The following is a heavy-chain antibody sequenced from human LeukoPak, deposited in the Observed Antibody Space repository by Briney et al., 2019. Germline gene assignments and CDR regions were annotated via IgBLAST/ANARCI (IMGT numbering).Heavy chain of an antibody. J-gene: IGHJ5*02. CDR2: ISHHGSTT. Sequence: GGSLRLSCAASGFSLSNHAVHWVRQAPGKGLEWVTIISHHGSTTHYADSVQGRFTISRDNSKNTVFLQMSSLRRDDTAVYYCARGVGKWKLLPLDLWGRGALVTVSS. D-gene: IGHD1-26*01. CDR1: GFSLSNHA. V-gene: IGHV3-30*04. CDR3: ARGVGKWKLLPLDL.